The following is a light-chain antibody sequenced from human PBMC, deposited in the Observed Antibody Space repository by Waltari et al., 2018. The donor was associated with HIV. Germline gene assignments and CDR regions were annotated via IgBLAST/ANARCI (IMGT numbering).Light chain of an antibody. V-gene: IGKV2-28*01. Sequence: AMTHFPQPLPVTPGAAASITCRSSRTLMHSSGYNHLDWYVQHPGQSPKLLIYLCATRACSVADRFSGSVSGKDVTHKISRVESEDVGVYYCMQALQTPPTFGGGSMVEIK. CDR2: LCA. CDR1: RTLMHSSGYNH. J-gene: IGKJ4*01. CDR3: MQALQTPPT.